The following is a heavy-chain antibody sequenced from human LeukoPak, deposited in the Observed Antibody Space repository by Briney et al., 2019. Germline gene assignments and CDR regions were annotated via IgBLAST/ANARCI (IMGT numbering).Heavy chain of an antibody. CDR1: GYSFTSHY. CDR3: ARGHGYYGSGPMDV. CDR2: ISAYNGNT. D-gene: IGHD3-10*01. J-gene: IGHJ6*03. Sequence: ASVKVSCKASGYSFTSHYMHWVRQAPGQGLEWMGWISAYNGNTNYAQKLQGRVTMTTDTSTSTAYMELRSLRSDDTAVYYCARGHGYYGSGPMDVWGKGTTVTISS. V-gene: IGHV1-18*04.